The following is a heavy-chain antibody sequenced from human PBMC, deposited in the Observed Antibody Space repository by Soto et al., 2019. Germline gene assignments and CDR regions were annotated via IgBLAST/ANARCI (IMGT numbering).Heavy chain of an antibody. D-gene: IGHD3-3*01. Sequence: QVELVESGGGVVQPGRSLRLSCAASGFTFSTYGMNWVRQAPGKGLEWVAVLWYDGSNENYADSVKGRFTISRDNSKNTRYLQMNSLRAEDKAVDYCARSSFEWLLLFAFWGQGTQVTVSS. CDR3: ARSSFEWLLLFAF. CDR2: LWYDGSNE. J-gene: IGHJ4*02. CDR1: GFTFSTYG. V-gene: IGHV3-33*01.